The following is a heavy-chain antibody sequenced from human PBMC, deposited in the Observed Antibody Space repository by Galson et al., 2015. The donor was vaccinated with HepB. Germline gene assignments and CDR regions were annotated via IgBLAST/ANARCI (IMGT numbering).Heavy chain of an antibody. CDR1: GYTFTGYY. Sequence: SVKVSCKASGYTFTGYYMHWVRQAPGQGLEWMGRINPNSGGTNYAQKFQGRVTMTRDTSISTAYMELSRLRSDDTAVYYCARGTKYYYDSSGYYFWGQGTLVTVSS. V-gene: IGHV1-2*06. CDR3: ARGTKYYYDSSGYYF. J-gene: IGHJ4*02. CDR2: INPNSGGT. D-gene: IGHD3-22*01.